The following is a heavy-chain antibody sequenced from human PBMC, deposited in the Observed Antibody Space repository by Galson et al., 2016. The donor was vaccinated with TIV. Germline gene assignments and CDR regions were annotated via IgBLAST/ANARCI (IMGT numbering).Heavy chain of an antibody. CDR1: GYTFTHYY. D-gene: IGHD2-2*03. J-gene: IGHJ6*02. Sequence: SVKVSCKASGYTFTHYYMHWVRQAPGQGPEWMGRINPDSGGTDYAQKFQGRVTMTRDTSISTAYMDLSRLRSDDTAVYYCTRERWPGYCSSTSCYGYYGMDVWGQGTTVTVSS. CDR2: INPDSGGT. V-gene: IGHV1-2*06. CDR3: TRERWPGYCSSTSCYGYYGMDV.